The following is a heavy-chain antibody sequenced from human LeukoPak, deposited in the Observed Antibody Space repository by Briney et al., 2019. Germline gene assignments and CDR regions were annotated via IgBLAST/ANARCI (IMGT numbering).Heavy chain of an antibody. CDR2: ISGSGGST. D-gene: IGHD6-13*01. V-gene: IGHV3-66*02. Sequence: GGSLRLSCVLSGFTVGGNYMSWVRQAPGKGLEWVSAISGSGGSTYYADSVKGRFTISRDNSKNTLYLQMNGLRAEDTAVYYCACRAATAIFDYWGQGTLVTVSS. CDR1: GFTVGGNY. J-gene: IGHJ4*02. CDR3: ACRAATAIFDY.